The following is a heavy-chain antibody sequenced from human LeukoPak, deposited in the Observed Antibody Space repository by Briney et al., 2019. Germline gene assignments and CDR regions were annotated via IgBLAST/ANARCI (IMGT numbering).Heavy chain of an antibody. Sequence: PGGSLRLSCAASGFTFSSYGMHWVRQAPGKGLEWVAVIWYDGSNKYYADSVKGRFTISRDNSKNTLYLQMNSLRAEDTAVYYCGRDSNGVEGFWSGPYYYYSMDVWGQGTTVTVSS. J-gene: IGHJ6*02. V-gene: IGHV3-33*01. D-gene: IGHD3-3*01. CDR3: GRDSNGVEGFWSGPYYYYSMDV. CDR1: GFTFSSYG. CDR2: IWYDGSNK.